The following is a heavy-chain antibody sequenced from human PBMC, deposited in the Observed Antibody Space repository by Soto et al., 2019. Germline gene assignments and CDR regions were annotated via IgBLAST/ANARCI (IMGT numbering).Heavy chain of an antibody. Sequence: GGSLRLSCAASGFTFSTYAMIWVRQAPGKGLEWVSAISGSGSSRYYADSAKGRFTISRDNSKNTLFLQLNSLRAEDTAVYYCAKELLRLGESLERYFDYWGQGTLVTVSS. J-gene: IGHJ4*02. CDR2: ISGSGSSR. CDR3: AKELLRLGESLERYFDY. CDR1: GFTFSTYA. V-gene: IGHV3-23*01. D-gene: IGHD3-10*01.